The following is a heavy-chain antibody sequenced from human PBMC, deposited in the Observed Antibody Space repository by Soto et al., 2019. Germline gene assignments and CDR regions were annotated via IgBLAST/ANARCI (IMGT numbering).Heavy chain of an antibody. Sequence: SETLSLTCTVSGGSISSSSYYWGWIRQPPGKGLEWIGSIYYSGSTYYNPSLKSRVTISVDTSKNQFSLKLSSVTAADTAVYYCARHVLGSNPSSSSYMDVWGKGTTVTVSS. CDR1: GGSISSSSYY. V-gene: IGHV4-39*01. CDR2: IYYSGST. J-gene: IGHJ6*03. CDR3: ARHVLGSNPSSSSYMDV. D-gene: IGHD3-10*01.